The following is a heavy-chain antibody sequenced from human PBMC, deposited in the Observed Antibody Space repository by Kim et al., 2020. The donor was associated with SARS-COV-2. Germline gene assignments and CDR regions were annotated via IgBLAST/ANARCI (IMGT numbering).Heavy chain of an antibody. CDR1: GFTFSNAW. J-gene: IGHJ6*02. Sequence: GGSLRLSCAASGFTFSNAWMSWVRQAPGKGLEWVGRIKSKTDGGTTDYAAPVKGRFTISRDDSKNTLYLQMNSLKTEDTAVYYCTTDLKGKYYDFWSGYQKSDYYYGMDVWGQGTTVTVSS. V-gene: IGHV3-15*01. CDR2: IKSKTDGGTT. CDR3: TTDLKGKYYDFWSGYQKSDYYYGMDV. D-gene: IGHD3-3*01.